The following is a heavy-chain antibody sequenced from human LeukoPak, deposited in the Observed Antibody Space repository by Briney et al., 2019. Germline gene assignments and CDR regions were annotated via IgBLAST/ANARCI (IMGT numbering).Heavy chain of an antibody. J-gene: IGHJ5*02. V-gene: IGHV4-38-2*02. CDR1: GDSISSGNY. CDR3: ARSASIAARRRWFDP. D-gene: IGHD6-6*01. CDR2: IFHTGST. Sequence: PSETLSLTCTVSGDSISSGNYWGWLRQPPGKGLEWIGSIFHTGSTYYNLSLKSRVTISVDTSKNQFSLRLSSVTAADTAVYYCARSASIAARRRWFDPWGQGTLVTVSS.